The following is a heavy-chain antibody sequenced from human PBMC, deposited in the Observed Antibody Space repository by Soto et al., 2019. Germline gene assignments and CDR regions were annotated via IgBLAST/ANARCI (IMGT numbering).Heavy chain of an antibody. V-gene: IGHV5-51*07. CDR1: GYSFTSYW. Sequence: GESLKISCNGSGYSFTSYWIGWVHQMPGKGLEWMGIIYPGDSDTRYSPSFQGQVTISADKSISAAYLQWSSLKASDTAMYYCARKGYSYGYGPFDYWGQGTLVTVSS. D-gene: IGHD5-18*01. CDR3: ARKGYSYGYGPFDY. CDR2: IYPGDSDT. J-gene: IGHJ4*02.